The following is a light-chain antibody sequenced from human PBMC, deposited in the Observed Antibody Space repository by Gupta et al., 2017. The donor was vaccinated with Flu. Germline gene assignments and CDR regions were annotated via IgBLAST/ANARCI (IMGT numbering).Light chain of an antibody. CDR2: DDT. V-gene: IGLV3-21*02. CDR3: QVWDTDSDHYV. Sequence: SYVVTQPPSMSVAPGQAARLACGGKNIGGKTVHWYQQKSGQAPLLVMFDDTDRPSGIPERFAGSNSGNTATLTISDIEVGDEADYYCQVWDTDSDHYVFGPGTKVTVL. J-gene: IGLJ1*01. CDR1: NIGGKT.